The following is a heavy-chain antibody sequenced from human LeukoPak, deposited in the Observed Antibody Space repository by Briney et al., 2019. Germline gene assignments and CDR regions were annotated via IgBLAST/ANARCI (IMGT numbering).Heavy chain of an antibody. V-gene: IGHV5-51*01. CDR1: GYNSPSYW. Sequence: GGSLQISCKGSGYNSPSYWVGGGRRVPGKGLEWMGIIYPGDSDTRYSPSFEGQVTISADKSISTAYLQWSSLKASDTAMYYCARQGSGWFFDYWGQGTLVTVSS. D-gene: IGHD6-19*01. CDR3: ARQGSGWFFDY. CDR2: IYPGDSDT. J-gene: IGHJ4*02.